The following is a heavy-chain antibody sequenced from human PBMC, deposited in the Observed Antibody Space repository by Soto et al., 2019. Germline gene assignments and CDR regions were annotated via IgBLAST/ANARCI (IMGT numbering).Heavy chain of an antibody. D-gene: IGHD5-18*01. V-gene: IGHV3-23*01. CDR3: AKGSEYGYGPFDH. CDR2: IIGSGKSA. Sequence: GGSLRLSCAASGFTFSIFAMGWVRQAPGKGLEWVSTIIGSGKSAYYADSVKGRSTISRDNSKSALYLQMNSLRAEDTAVYYCAKGSEYGYGPFDHWGQGTLVTVSS. J-gene: IGHJ4*02. CDR1: GFTFSIFA.